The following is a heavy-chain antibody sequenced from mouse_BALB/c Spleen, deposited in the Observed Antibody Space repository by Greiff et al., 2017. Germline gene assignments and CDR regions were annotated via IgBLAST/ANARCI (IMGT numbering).Heavy chain of an antibody. CDR2: INPYNDGT. V-gene: IGHV1-14*01. Sequence: EVKLMESGPELVKPGASVKMSCKASGYTFTSYVMHWVKQKPGQGLEWIGYINPYNDGTKYNEKFKGKATLTSDKSSSTAYMELSSLTSEDSAVYYCARGSITTAYYAMDYWGQGTSVTVSS. J-gene: IGHJ4*01. D-gene: IGHD1-2*01. CDR1: GYTFTSYV. CDR3: ARGSITTAYYAMDY.